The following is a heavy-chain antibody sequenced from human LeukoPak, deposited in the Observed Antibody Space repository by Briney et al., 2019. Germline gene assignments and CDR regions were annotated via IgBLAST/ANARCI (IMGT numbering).Heavy chain of an antibody. V-gene: IGHV3-23*01. Sequence: GSLRLSCVASRFTLKTYAVNWVPQAPRKVLKSVSAVSSNGDFTYSAGSVRDRFTISRGNSKNTVFLQMNGLRDEDTAVYYCARVKRDCGGGTCYSYDYWGQGTLVTVSS. J-gene: IGHJ4*02. CDR3: ARVKRDCGGGTCYSYDY. CDR1: RFTLKTYA. D-gene: IGHD2-15*01. CDR2: VSSNGDFT.